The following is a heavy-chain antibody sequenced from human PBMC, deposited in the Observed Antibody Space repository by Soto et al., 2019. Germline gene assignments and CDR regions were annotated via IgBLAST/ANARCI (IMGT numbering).Heavy chain of an antibody. Sequence: EVQLVESGGGLVQPGGSLRLTCVASGFPFSIYSMNWVRQAPGKGLEWSSYITSDTNTIKYADSVKGRFTISRDNAKNLLYLQMNSLRDEDTAVYFCARSVEGHFDYWGQETVVTVSS. CDR2: ITSDTNTI. CDR1: GFPFSIYS. V-gene: IGHV3-48*02. CDR3: ARSVEGHFDY. J-gene: IGHJ4*02. D-gene: IGHD6-19*01.